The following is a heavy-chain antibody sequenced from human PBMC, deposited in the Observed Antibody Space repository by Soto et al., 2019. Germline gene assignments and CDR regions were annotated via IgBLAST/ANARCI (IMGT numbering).Heavy chain of an antibody. CDR3: ARVHASGHGVDY. Sequence: SETLSLTCAVSSYSIRSGDHWAWIRQSPGKGLEWFGTISHSGDTFYNPSLRSRVTLSVDASKNQFSLELTSVTAADTALYYCARVHASGHGVDYWGQGTLVTVSS. J-gene: IGHJ4*02. CDR2: ISHSGDT. CDR1: SYSIRSGDH. D-gene: IGHD5-12*01. V-gene: IGHV4-38-2*01.